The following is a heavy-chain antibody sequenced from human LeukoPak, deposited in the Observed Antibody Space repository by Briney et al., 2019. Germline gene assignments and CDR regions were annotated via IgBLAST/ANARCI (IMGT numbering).Heavy chain of an antibody. J-gene: IGHJ4*02. CDR3: ARDERYDSSGYPFDY. Sequence: ASVKVSCKASGYTFTSYDINWVRQATGQGLEWMGWMNPNSGNTGYAQKFQGRVTITRNTSISTAYMELSRLRSDDTAVYYCARDERYDSSGYPFDYWGQGTLVTVSS. CDR2: MNPNSGNT. D-gene: IGHD3-22*01. CDR1: GYTFTSYD. V-gene: IGHV1-8*03.